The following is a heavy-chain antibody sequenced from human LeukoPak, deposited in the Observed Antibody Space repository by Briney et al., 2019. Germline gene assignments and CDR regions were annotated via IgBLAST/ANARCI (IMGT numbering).Heavy chain of an antibody. CDR3: ATHAGHSPDYSYYYYMDV. CDR1: GYTLTELS. D-gene: IGHD5-18*01. J-gene: IGHJ6*03. V-gene: IGHV1-24*01. Sequence: ASVKVSFKVSGYTLTELSIHWVRQAPGKGLEWMGGFHPEDGETIYAQKFQGRVTMTEDTSTDTAYMELSSLRSEDTAVYYCATHAGHSPDYSYYYYMDVWGKGTTVTVS. CDR2: FHPEDGET.